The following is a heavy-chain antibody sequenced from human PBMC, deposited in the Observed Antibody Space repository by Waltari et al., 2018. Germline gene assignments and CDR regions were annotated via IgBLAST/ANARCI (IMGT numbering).Heavy chain of an antibody. CDR3: ARARGGSSGAFDI. Sequence: QVQLVQSGAEVKKPGASVKVYCKASGYTFTSYDINWVRQATGKGLEWMGWMNPNSGNTGYAQKFQGRVTMTGHTSKRPAYMELSSLRSEDTAVYYCARARGGSSGAFDIWGQGTMVTVSS. J-gene: IGHJ3*02. V-gene: IGHV1-8*01. D-gene: IGHD6-6*01. CDR2: MNPNSGNT. CDR1: GYTFTSYD.